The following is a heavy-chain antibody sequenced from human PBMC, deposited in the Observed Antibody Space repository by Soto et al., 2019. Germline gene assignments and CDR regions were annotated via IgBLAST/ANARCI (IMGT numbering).Heavy chain of an antibody. CDR2: IYPGDSDT. D-gene: IGHD2-2*01. CDR1: GYSFTSYW. V-gene: IGHV5-51*01. Sequence: GESLKISCKGSGYSFTSYWIGWVRQMPGKGLEWMGIIYPGDSDTRYSPSFQGQVTISADKSISTAYLQWSSLKASDTAMYYCARKGLTNYYYYGMDVWGQGTTVTVSS. J-gene: IGHJ6*02. CDR3: ARKGLTNYYYYGMDV.